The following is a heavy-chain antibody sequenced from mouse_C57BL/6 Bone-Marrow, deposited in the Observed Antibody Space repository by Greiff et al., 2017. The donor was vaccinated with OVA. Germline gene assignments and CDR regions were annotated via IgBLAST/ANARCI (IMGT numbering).Heavy chain of an antibody. Sequence: QVQLQQPGAELVKPGASVKLSCKASGYTFTSFWMHWVKQRPGQGLEWIGMIHPNSGSTNYNEKFKSKATLTVDKSSSTAYRQLSSLTSEDSAVYDCARDGYYAPYAMDDWGQGTSVTVSS. CDR3: ARDGYYAPYAMDD. CDR1: GYTFTSFW. V-gene: IGHV1-64*01. CDR2: IHPNSGST. J-gene: IGHJ4*01. D-gene: IGHD2-3*01.